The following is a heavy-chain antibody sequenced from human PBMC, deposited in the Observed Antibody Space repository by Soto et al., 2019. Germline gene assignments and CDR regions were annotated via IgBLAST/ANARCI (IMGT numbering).Heavy chain of an antibody. V-gene: IGHV4-31*03. CDR1: GESIATGAFY. Sequence: SETLSLTCTVSGESIATGAFYWSWIRLQSGKGPEWIGSIFYAGDTYYNPSLKSRVEISLDGSQNQFSLNLRSVTAADTAVYYCAREGDYRTWFEPWGPGTLVTVSS. CDR3: AREGDYRTWFEP. J-gene: IGHJ5*02. D-gene: IGHD4-17*01. CDR2: IFYAGDT.